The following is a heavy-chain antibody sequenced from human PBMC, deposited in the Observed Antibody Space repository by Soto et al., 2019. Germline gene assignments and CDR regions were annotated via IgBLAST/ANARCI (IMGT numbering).Heavy chain of an antibody. J-gene: IGHJ4*02. V-gene: IGHV3-74*01. CDR3: ARGDCSSTSCYVYYFDY. CDR2: INSDGSST. D-gene: IGHD2-2*01. Sequence: VQLVESGGGLVQPGGSLRLSCAASGFTFSSYWMHWVRQAPGKGLVWVSRINSDGSSTSYADSVKGRFTISRDNAKNTLYLQMNSLRAEDTAVYYCARGDCSSTSCYVYYFDYWGQGTLVTVSS. CDR1: GFTFSSYW.